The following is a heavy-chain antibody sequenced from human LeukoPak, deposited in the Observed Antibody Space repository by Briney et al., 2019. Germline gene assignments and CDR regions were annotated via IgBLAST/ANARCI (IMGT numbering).Heavy chain of an antibody. Sequence: SATLSLTCAVDGGSFSGYYWSWIRQPPGKGLEWIGEINHSGSTNYNPSLKSRVTISVDTSKNQFSLKLSSVTAADTAVYYCARAGGTYYYDSIGYYRLRFYYWVQGTLVTVSS. CDR2: INHSGST. V-gene: IGHV4-34*01. CDR1: GGSFSGYY. CDR3: ARAGGTYYYDSIGYYRLRFYY. J-gene: IGHJ4*02. D-gene: IGHD3-22*01.